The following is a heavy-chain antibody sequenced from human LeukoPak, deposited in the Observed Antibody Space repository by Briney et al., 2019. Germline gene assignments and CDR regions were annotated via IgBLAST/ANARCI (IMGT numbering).Heavy chain of an antibody. J-gene: IGHJ4*02. D-gene: IGHD3-9*01. CDR1: GGSISSYY. V-gene: IGHV4-59*12. CDR2: IYYSGST. Sequence: SETLSLTCTVSGGSISSYYWSWIRQPPGKGLEWIGYIYYSGSTNYNPSLKSRVTISVDTSKNQFSLKLSSVTAADTAVYYCARGGVLRYFDWLAYWGQGTLVTVSS. CDR3: ARGGVLRYFDWLAY.